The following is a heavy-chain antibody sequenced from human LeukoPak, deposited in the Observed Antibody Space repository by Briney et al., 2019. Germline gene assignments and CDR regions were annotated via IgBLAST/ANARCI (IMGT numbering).Heavy chain of an antibody. J-gene: IGHJ6*03. Sequence: SETLSLTCAASGYSLSSGYYWGWIRQPPGEGLEWIGSLYHSGSTFYNLSLKSRVTISVYASRTQFSLKLTTITTADTAVYYCASLVVVDYYYYYYMDDWGKGTTVTVSS. CDR2: LYHSGST. D-gene: IGHD3-22*01. CDR1: GYSLSSGYY. V-gene: IGHV4-38-2*01. CDR3: ASLVVVDYYYYYYMDD.